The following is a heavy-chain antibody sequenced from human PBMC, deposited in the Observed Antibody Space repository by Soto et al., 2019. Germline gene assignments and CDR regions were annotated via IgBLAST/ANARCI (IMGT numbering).Heavy chain of an antibody. D-gene: IGHD5-18*01. J-gene: IGHJ4*02. CDR2: ISGSGGTT. CDR3: ARGEPAAMALFAN. V-gene: IGHV3-23*01. Sequence: EVQLLESGGGLVQPGGSLRLSCAASGFTFTYYAISWVRQAPGKGLEWVSIISGSGGTTYYADSVKGRFTISRDYSKNTVYLQMDSLRAVDTAVYYCARGEPAAMALFANWGQETLVTVSS. CDR1: GFTFTYYA.